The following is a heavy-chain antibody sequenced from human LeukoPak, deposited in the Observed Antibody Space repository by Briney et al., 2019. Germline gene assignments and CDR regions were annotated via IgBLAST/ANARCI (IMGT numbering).Heavy chain of an antibody. CDR2: IIPIFGTA. CDR3: ASSYCSSTSCYDTGRTFWYYYMDV. D-gene: IGHD2-2*01. J-gene: IGHJ6*03. V-gene: IGHV1-69*06. Sequence: VASVKVSCKASGGTFSSYAISWVRQAPGQGLEWMGGIIPIFGTANYAQKFQGGVTITADKSTSTAYMELSSLRSEDTAVYYCASSYCSSTSCYDTGRTFWYYYMDVWGKGTTVTVSS. CDR1: GGTFSSYA.